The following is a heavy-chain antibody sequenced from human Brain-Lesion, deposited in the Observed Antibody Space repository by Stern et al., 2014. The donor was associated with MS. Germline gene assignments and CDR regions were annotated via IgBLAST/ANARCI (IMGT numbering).Heavy chain of an antibody. V-gene: IGHV4-39*01. CDR3: AGEEDIRYCSGGSCTGNWFDP. CDR2: IYYSGNT. Sequence: VQLVESGPGLVKPSETLSLTCTVAGGSVSSTSYAWAWIRQPPGKGLEWIGHIYYSGNTYYSPSLNSLLTLSLDPSKNRFSLQLRFWTAADTAVYYCAGEEDIRYCSGGSCTGNWFDPWGQGTLVTVSS. J-gene: IGHJ5*02. CDR1: GGSVSSTSYA. D-gene: IGHD2-15*01.